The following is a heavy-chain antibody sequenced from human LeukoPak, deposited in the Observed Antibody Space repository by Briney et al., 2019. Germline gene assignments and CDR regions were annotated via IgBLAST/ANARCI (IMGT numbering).Heavy chain of an antibody. CDR3: ARGPSGSYYPYFDY. J-gene: IGHJ4*02. Sequence: SETLSLTCTVSGGSISSYYWSWIRQPPGKGLEWIGYIYYSGSTNYNPSLKSRVTISIDTSKNQFSLKLSSVTAADTAVYYCARGPSGSYYPYFDYWGQGTLVTLSS. CDR2: IYYSGST. D-gene: IGHD1-26*01. V-gene: IGHV4-59*01. CDR1: GGSISSYY.